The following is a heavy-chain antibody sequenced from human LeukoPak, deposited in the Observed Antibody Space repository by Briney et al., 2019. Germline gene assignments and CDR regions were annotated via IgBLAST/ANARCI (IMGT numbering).Heavy chain of an antibody. Sequence: GGSLRLSCAASGFTFSSSGMHWVRQAPGKGLEWVAVIWHDGSNKGYADSARGRFTISRDNSKNTLYLQMDSLRAEDTAVYYCARDLGNSPFDYWGQGTQVTVSS. CDR1: GFTFSSSG. J-gene: IGHJ4*02. CDR2: IWHDGSNK. CDR3: ARDLGNSPFDY. V-gene: IGHV3-33*01. D-gene: IGHD7-27*01.